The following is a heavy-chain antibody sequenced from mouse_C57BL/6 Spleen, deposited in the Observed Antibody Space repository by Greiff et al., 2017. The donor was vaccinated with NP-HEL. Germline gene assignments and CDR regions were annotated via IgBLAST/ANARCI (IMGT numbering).Heavy chain of an antibody. Sequence: QVQLKESGPELVKPGASVKLSCKASGYTFTSYDINWVKQRPGQGLEWIGWIYPRDGSTKYNEKFKGKATLTVDTSSSTAYMELHSLTSEDSAVYFCARWDTTVVQGNYFDYWGQGTTLTVSS. CDR3: ARWDTTVVQGNYFDY. J-gene: IGHJ2*01. D-gene: IGHD1-1*01. V-gene: IGHV1-85*01. CDR2: IYPRDGST. CDR1: GYTFTSYD.